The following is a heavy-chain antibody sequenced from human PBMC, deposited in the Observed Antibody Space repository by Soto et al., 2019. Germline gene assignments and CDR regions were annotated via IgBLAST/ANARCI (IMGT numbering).Heavy chain of an antibody. J-gene: IGHJ4*02. Sequence: QVSLQESGPGLVQSSQTLSLTCTVSGGSIVSGGHYWSWIRQRPGKGLEWIGYIYYSGTTFYNPSLKSRDIISVDTSKNQFSLRLNSVTAADTAVYYCARDRDGYSLFDFWGQGTLVTVSS. D-gene: IGHD4-4*01. CDR3: ARDRDGYSLFDF. V-gene: IGHV4-31*03. CDR1: GGSIVSGGHY. CDR2: IYYSGTT.